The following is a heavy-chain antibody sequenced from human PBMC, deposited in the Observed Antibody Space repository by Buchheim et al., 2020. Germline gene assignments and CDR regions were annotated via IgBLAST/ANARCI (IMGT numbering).Heavy chain of an antibody. Sequence: QVQLVESGGGVVQPGRSLRLSCAASGFTFSSSGMHWVRQAPGKGLEWVAVISYDGSNKYYADSVKGRFTIPRDNSKNTLYLQMNSLGAEDTAVYYCAKDRGHSSGWFNYYYYGMDVWGQGTT. J-gene: IGHJ6*02. D-gene: IGHD6-19*01. V-gene: IGHV3-30*18. CDR2: ISYDGSNK. CDR1: GFTFSSSG. CDR3: AKDRGHSSGWFNYYYYGMDV.